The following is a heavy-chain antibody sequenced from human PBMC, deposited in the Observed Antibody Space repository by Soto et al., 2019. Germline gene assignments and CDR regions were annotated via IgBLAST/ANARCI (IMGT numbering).Heavy chain of an antibody. V-gene: IGHV3-23*01. CDR1: GSTLSNFA. CDR3: AKDKYYD. Sequence: EVQLLESGGGLVHPGGSLILYCAASGSTLSNFAMSWVRQAPGKGLEWVSAISVSDGSTYYADSVKGRFTISRVNSKNTLFSQMSSLRDEDPALYYCAKDKYYDWGQGTLVTVST. CDR2: ISVSDGST. J-gene: IGHJ4*02. D-gene: IGHD3-16*01.